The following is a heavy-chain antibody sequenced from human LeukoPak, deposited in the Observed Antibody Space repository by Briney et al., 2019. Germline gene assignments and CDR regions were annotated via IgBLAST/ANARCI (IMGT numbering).Heavy chain of an antibody. CDR2: ISAYNGNT. Sequence: GASVKVSCKASGYTFTSYGISWVRQAPGLGLEWMGWISAYNGNTNYAQKLQGRVTMTTDTSTSTAYMELRSLRSDDTAVYYCAREYYDSSDFYYYYYYMDVWGKGTTVTVSS. J-gene: IGHJ6*03. V-gene: IGHV1-18*01. D-gene: IGHD3-22*01. CDR3: AREYYDSSDFYYYYYYMDV. CDR1: GYTFTSYG.